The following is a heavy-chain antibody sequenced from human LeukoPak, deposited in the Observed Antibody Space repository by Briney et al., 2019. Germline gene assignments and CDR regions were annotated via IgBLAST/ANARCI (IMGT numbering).Heavy chain of an antibody. J-gene: IGHJ4*02. CDR3: ARSAVRGVACDY. CDR1: GFTFSNYY. D-gene: IGHD3-10*01. CDR2: ISGSGGTT. Sequence: GGSLRLSCAASGFTFSNYYMSWVRQAPGKGLEWVSAISGSGGTTYYADSVKGRFTISRDNAKNTLFLDMHSLRPGDSAVYYCARSAVRGVACDYWGQGTLLTVSS. V-gene: IGHV3-23*01.